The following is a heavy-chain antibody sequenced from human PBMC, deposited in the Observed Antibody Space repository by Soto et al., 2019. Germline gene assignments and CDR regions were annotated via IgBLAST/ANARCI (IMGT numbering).Heavy chain of an antibody. CDR3: ARIHSRSSSDMDV. CDR2: TYYRSKWYY. D-gene: IGHD6-6*01. V-gene: IGHV6-1*01. CDR1: GDSVSSNSAA. J-gene: IGHJ6*02. Sequence: SQTLSLTCAISGDSVSSNSAAWNWIRQSPSRGLEWLGRTYYRSKWYYGYAVSVKSRIAIKPDTSKNQFSLQLNSVTPEDTAVYYCARIHSRSSSDMDVWGQGTTVTVSS.